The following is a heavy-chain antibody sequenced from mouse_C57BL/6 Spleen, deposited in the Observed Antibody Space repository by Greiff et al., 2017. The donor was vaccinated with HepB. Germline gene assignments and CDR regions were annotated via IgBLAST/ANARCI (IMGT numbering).Heavy chain of an antibody. D-gene: IGHD2-4*01. CDR2: INPNYGTT. J-gene: IGHJ1*03. V-gene: IGHV1-39*01. CDR3: ARSEIGYDYDGYWYFDV. Sequence: VHVKQSGPELVKPGASVKISCKASGYSFTDYNMNWVKQSNGKSLEWIGVINPNYGTTNYNQKFKGKATLTVDQSSSKAYMQLNSLTSEDSAVYYCARSEIGYDYDGYWYFDVWGTGTTVTVSS. CDR1: GYSFTDYN.